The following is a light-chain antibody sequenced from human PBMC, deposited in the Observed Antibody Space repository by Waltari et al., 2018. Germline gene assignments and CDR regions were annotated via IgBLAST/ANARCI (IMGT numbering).Light chain of an antibody. CDR3: QQYDNLPYT. CDR1: QDISNY. CDR2: DAS. V-gene: IGKV1-33*01. J-gene: IGKJ2*01. Sequence: DIQMTQSPSSLSASVGDRVTITCQASQDISNYLNWYQQKPGKAPKLLIYDASKLEKRGPSRFSGSGSGTDFTFTISSLQPEDIATYYCQQYDNLPYTFGQGTKLEIK.